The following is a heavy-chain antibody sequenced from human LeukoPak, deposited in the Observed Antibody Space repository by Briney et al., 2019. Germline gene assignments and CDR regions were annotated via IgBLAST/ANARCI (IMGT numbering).Heavy chain of an antibody. D-gene: IGHD5-24*01. Sequence: PGRSLRLSCAASGFTFSSYGMYWVRQAPGKGLEWVAFIRYGGSNKYYADSVKGRFTVSRDNSKNTLYLQMNSLRAEDTAVYYCARVHDNYYFDYWGQGTLVTVSS. CDR1: GFTFSSYG. V-gene: IGHV3-33*01. CDR3: ARVHDNYYFDY. J-gene: IGHJ4*02. CDR2: IRYGGSNK.